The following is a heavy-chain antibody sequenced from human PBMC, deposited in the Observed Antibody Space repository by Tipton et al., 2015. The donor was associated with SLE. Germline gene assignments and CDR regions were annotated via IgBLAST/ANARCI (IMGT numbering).Heavy chain of an antibody. D-gene: IGHD1-26*01. V-gene: IGHV1-2*06. CDR2: INPKSGVT. CDR1: GYSFTGYY. Sequence: QSGAEVKRPGASVNVSCKASGYSFTGYYIHWVRQAPGQGLEWMGRINPKSGVTDYAQKFQGRVTMTRSTSISTAYMELSSLRSEDAAGYYGARVELRSWAFDYWGQGPLVTVSS. J-gene: IGHJ4*02. CDR3: ARVELRSWAFDY.